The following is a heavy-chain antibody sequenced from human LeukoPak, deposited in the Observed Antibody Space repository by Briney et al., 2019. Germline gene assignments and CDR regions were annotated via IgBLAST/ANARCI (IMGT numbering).Heavy chain of an antibody. CDR2: IYFSGST. D-gene: IGHD3-22*01. Sequence: SQTLSLTCIVSGVSIRNGNYYWSWIRQPPGKGLEWIGNIYFSGSTDYNPSLRSRVSMSVDTSKNQFSLKLSSVTAADTAVYYCARDKHYYDSSGYASFDYWGQGTLVTVSS. J-gene: IGHJ4*02. CDR1: GVSIRNGNYY. CDR3: ARDKHYYDSSGYASFDY. V-gene: IGHV4-30-4*01.